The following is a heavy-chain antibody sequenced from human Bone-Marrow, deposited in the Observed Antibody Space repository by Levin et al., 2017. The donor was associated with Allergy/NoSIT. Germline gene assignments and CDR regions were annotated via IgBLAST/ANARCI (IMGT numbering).Heavy chain of an antibody. CDR2: IGIGGDT. Sequence: PGGSLRLSCAASGFNFSDYDMHWVRQGTGKGLEWVSAIGIGGDTHYPGSVKGRFTISRENTKKSLYLQMNSLTAGDTAVYYCARDKYGMDVWGQGTTVTVSS. J-gene: IGHJ6*02. CDR1: GFNFSDYD. D-gene: IGHD2/OR15-2a*01. CDR3: ARDKYGMDV. V-gene: IGHV3-13*01.